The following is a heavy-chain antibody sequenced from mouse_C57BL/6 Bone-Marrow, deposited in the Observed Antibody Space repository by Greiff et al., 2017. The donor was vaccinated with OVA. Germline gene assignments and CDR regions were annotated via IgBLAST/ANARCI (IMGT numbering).Heavy chain of an antibody. V-gene: IGHV5-12*01. J-gene: IGHJ3*01. CDR2: ISNGGGST. Sequence: EVQVVESGGGLVQPGGSLKLSCAASGFTFSDYYMYWVRQTPEKRLEWVAYISNGGGSTYYPDTVKGRFTISRDNAKNTLYLQMSRLKSEDTAMYYCASDPWFAYWGQGTLVTVSA. CDR3: ASDPWFAY. CDR1: GFTFSDYY.